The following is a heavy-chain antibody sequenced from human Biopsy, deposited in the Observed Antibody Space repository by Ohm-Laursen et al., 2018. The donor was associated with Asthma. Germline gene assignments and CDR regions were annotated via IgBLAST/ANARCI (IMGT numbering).Heavy chain of an antibody. D-gene: IGHD2-2*01. CDR3: ARKAGSCISRTCYSLDF. CDR2: INSVFGTT. J-gene: IGHJ4*02. Sequence: SSVKVSCKSLGGTFNTYVIGWVRQAPGQGLEWIGGINSVFGTTTYPQKFQDRVTITADDSTSTVYMELSSLRSEDTAVYYCARKAGSCISRTCYSLDFWGQGTLVTVSS. V-gene: IGHV1-69*01. CDR1: GGTFNTYV.